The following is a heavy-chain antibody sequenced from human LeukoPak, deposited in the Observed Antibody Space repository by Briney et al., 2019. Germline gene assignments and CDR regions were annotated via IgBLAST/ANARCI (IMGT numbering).Heavy chain of an antibody. CDR1: GFSFSSYA. J-gene: IGHJ4*02. D-gene: IGHD5-12*01. CDR3: ARDPPRYGGYELAVY. V-gene: IGHV3-53*01. CDR2: IYSGGST. Sequence: PGGSLRLSCATSGFSFSSYAMSWVRQAPGKGLEWVSVIYSGGSTYYADSVKGRFTISRDNSKNTLYLQMNSLRAEDTAVYYCARDPPRYGGYELAVYWGQGTLVTVSS.